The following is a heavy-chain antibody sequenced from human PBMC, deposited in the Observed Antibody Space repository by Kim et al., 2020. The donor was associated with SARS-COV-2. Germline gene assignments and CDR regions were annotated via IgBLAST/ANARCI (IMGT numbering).Heavy chain of an antibody. CDR2: ISAYNGNT. Sequence: ASVKVSCKASGYTFTSYGISWVRQAPGQGLEWMGWISAYNGNTNYAQKLQGRVTMTTDTSTSTAYMELRSLRSDDTAVYYCARTTVNGGSYQQQYFQHWGQGTLVTVSS. J-gene: IGHJ1*01. D-gene: IGHD1-26*01. CDR1: GYTFTSYG. CDR3: ARTTVNGGSYQQQYFQH. V-gene: IGHV1-18*01.